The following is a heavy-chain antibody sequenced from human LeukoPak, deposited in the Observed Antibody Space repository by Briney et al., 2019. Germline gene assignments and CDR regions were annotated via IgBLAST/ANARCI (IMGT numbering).Heavy chain of an antibody. CDR1: GGSISSGGYY. J-gene: IGHJ4*02. CDR2: IYYSGST. CDR3: ARCSGNYYGSGSYTYYFDY. V-gene: IGHV4-31*03. Sequence: SETLSLTCTVSGGSISSGGYYWSWIRQHPGKGLEWIGYIYYSGSTYYNPSLKSRVTISVDTSKNQFSLKLSSVTAADTAVYYCARCSGNYYGSGSYTYYFDYWGQGTLVTVFS. D-gene: IGHD3-10*01.